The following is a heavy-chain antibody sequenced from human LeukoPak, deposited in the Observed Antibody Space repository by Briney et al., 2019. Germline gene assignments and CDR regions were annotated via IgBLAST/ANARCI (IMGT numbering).Heavy chain of an antibody. CDR1: EYTFSSYL. J-gene: IGHJ5*02. D-gene: IGHD3-10*01. CDR2: IDPSGGST. V-gene: IGHV1-46*01. Sequence: ASVKVSCKASEYTFSSYLLHWVRQAPGQGLEWMGMIDPSGGSTDYARKFQGRVTMTRDTSTSTVYMDLSSLRSEDTAVYYCARDLGLRGVTNWFDPWGQGTLVTVSS. CDR3: ARDLGLRGVTNWFDP.